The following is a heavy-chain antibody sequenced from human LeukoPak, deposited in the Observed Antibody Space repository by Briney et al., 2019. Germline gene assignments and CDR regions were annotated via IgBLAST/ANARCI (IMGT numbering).Heavy chain of an antibody. J-gene: IGHJ4*02. D-gene: IGHD6-19*01. CDR1: GFSFSTYA. V-gene: IGHV3-23*01. Sequence: PGGSLRLSCVASGFSFSTYAMNWVRQAPGKGPEWGSTISSTSGRTYYEDSVRGRFTISRYNSKNTLDFQMNSMRVEDTAVYYCAKGRGISVAAGSYFFDSWGQGALVTVSS. CDR2: ISSTSGRT. CDR3: AKGRGISVAAGSYFFDS.